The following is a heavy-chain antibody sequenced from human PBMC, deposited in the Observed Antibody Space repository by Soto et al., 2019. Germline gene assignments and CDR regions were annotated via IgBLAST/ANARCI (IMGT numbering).Heavy chain of an antibody. D-gene: IGHD3-3*01. CDR3: ARHSGTRGPTIFGVVIIPDYYYGMDV. Sequence: PSETLSLTCTVSGVSISSSSYYWGWIHKPPGKGLEWIGSIYYSGSTYYNPSLKSRVTISVDTSKNQFSLKLSSVTAADTAVYYCARHSGTRGPTIFGVVIIPDYYYGMDVWGQGTTVTVSS. J-gene: IGHJ6*02. CDR2: IYYSGST. V-gene: IGHV4-39*01. CDR1: GVSISSSSYY.